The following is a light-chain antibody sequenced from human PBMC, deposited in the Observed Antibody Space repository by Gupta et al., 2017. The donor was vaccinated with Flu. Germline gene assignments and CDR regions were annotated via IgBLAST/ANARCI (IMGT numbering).Light chain of an antibody. V-gene: IGKV1-5*03. CDR3: QQYNSFS. CDR1: QSISSW. CDR2: KAS. J-gene: IGKJ1*01. Sequence: DIQMTQSPSTLSASVGDRATITCRASQSISSWLAWYQQKPGKAPKLLIYKASSLESGVPSRFSGSGSGTEFTLTISSLQPDDFATYYCQQYNSFSFGQGTKVEIK.